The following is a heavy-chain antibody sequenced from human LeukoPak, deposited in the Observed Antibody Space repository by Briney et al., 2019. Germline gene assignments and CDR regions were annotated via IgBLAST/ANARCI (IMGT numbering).Heavy chain of an antibody. Sequence: GGSLRLSCAASGFTFSSYAMHWVRQAPGKGLEWVAVISYDGSNKYYADSLKGRFTISRDNSKNTLYLQMNSLRAEDTAVYYCARAQLSLDYWGQGTLVTVSS. CDR2: ISYDGSNK. J-gene: IGHJ4*02. CDR3: ARAQLSLDY. V-gene: IGHV3-30*04. D-gene: IGHD1-1*01. CDR1: GFTFSSYA.